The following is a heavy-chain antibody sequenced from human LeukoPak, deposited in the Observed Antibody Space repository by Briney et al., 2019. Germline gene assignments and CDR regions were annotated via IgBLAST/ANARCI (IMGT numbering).Heavy chain of an antibody. Sequence: SETLSLTCTVSGGSISSYYWSWIRQPPGKGLEWIGYIYYSGSTNYNPSLKSRVTISVDTSKNQFSLKLSSVTAADTAVYYCARDSRHYYGSGSYHTDWGQGTLVTVSS. V-gene: IGHV4-59*01. CDR1: GGSISSYY. D-gene: IGHD3-10*01. J-gene: IGHJ4*02. CDR3: ARDSRHYYGSGSYHTD. CDR2: IYYSGST.